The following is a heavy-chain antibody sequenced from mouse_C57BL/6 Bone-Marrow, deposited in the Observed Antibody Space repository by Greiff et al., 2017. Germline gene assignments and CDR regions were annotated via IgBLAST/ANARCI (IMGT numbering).Heavy chain of an antibody. D-gene: IGHD1-1*01. CDR3: ARPYGSSWGFDV. J-gene: IGHJ1*03. Sequence: QVQLQQPGAELVMPGASVKLSCKASGYTFTSYWMHWVKQRPGQGLEWIGEIDPSDSYTNYNQKFKGKSTLTVDKSSSTAYMQLSSLTSEDSAVYYCARPYGSSWGFDVWGTGTTVTVSS. CDR2: IDPSDSYT. V-gene: IGHV1-69*01. CDR1: GYTFTSYW.